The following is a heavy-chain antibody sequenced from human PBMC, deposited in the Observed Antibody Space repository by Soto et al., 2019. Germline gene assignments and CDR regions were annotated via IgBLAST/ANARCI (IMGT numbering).Heavy chain of an antibody. CDR1: GYTFTSYG. CDR2: ISAYNGNT. CDR3: ARGLYSGGGGWSRWFDP. V-gene: IGHV1-18*01. Sequence: QVQLVQSGAEVKKPGASVKVSCKASGYTFTSYGISWVRQAPGQGLEWMGWISAYNGNTNYAQKVQGRVTMTPDTSTSTAYMERRSRRSDETAVYYCARGLYSGGGGWSRWFDPWGQGTLVTVSS. D-gene: IGHD6-19*01. J-gene: IGHJ5*02.